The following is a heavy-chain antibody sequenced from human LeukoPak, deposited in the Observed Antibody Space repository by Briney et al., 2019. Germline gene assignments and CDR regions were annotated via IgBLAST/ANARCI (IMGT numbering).Heavy chain of an antibody. V-gene: IGHV4-4*07. CDR3: ARDSDYDFWSGSRYDYYMDV. CDR2: IYTSGST. D-gene: IGHD3-3*01. J-gene: IGHJ6*03. CDR1: GGSISSYY. Sequence: PSETLSLTCTVSGGSISSYYWSWIRQPAGKGLEWIGRIYTSGSTNYNPSLKSRVTMSVDTSKNQFSLKLSSVTAADTAVYYCARDSDYDFWSGSRYDYYMDVWGKGTTVTVS.